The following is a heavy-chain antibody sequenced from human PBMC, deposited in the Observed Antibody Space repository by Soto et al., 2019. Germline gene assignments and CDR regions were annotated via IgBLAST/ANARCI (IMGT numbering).Heavy chain of an antibody. Sequence: QVQLVQSGAEVKKPGSSVKVSCKASGGTFSSYAISWVRQAPGQGLEWMGGIIPIFGTANYAQKFQGRVTITADESTSTAYXXXSSLRSEDTAVYYCARPDIVVVVAATPSYYYGMDVWGQGTTVTVSS. CDR3: ARPDIVVVVAATPSYYYGMDV. CDR2: IIPIFGTA. V-gene: IGHV1-69*01. CDR1: GGTFSSYA. D-gene: IGHD2-15*01. J-gene: IGHJ6*02.